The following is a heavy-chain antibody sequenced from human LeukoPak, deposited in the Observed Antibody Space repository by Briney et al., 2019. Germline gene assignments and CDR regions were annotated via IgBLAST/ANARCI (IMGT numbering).Heavy chain of an antibody. V-gene: IGHV3-23*01. D-gene: IGHD6-6*01. CDR1: GFTFSSYA. CDR3: ARDWGSSSDFDY. J-gene: IGHJ4*02. Sequence: QPGGSLRLSCAASGFTFSSYAMSWVRQAPGKGLEWVSAISGSGGSTYYADSVKGRFTISRDNSKNTLYLQMNSLRAEDTAVYYCARDWGSSSDFDYWGQGTLVTVSS. CDR2: ISGSGGST.